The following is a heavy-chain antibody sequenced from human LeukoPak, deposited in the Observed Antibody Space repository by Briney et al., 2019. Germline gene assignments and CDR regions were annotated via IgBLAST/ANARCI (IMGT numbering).Heavy chain of an antibody. Sequence: SETLSLTCAVYGASFSGYYWGWIRQPPGKGLEWIGSIYYSGSTYYNPSLKSRVTISVDTSKNQFSLKLSSVTAADTAVYYCASLKSGLVITTDNWFDPWGQGTLVTVSS. D-gene: IGHD3-22*01. CDR1: GASFSGYY. CDR2: IYYSGST. J-gene: IGHJ5*02. V-gene: IGHV4-39*01. CDR3: ASLKSGLVITTDNWFDP.